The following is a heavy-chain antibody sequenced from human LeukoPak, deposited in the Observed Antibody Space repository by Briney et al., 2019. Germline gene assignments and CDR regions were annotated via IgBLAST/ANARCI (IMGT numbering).Heavy chain of an antibody. CDR3: ARDWSYGAFDY. V-gene: IGHV3-33*01. CDR2: IWYDGSKK. J-gene: IGHJ4*02. Sequence: GRSLSLSCEASGFTFSSHGMNCVRQAPGKGLEWVTGIWYDGSKKLYTNTVKGRFTISRDNSKNTLYLQMNSLRAEDPAVYYCARDWSYGAFDYWGQGTLVTVSS. CDR1: GFTFSSHG. D-gene: IGHD5-18*01.